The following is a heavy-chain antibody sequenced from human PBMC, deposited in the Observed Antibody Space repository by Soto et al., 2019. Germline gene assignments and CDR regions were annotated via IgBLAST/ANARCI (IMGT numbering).Heavy chain of an antibody. V-gene: IGHV4-34*01. CDR1: GGSFSGYY. J-gene: IGHJ4*02. Sequence: TLSLTCAVYGGSFSGYYWSWIRQPPGKGLEWIGEINHSGSTNYNPSLKSRVTISVDTSKNQFSLKLSSVTAADTAVYYCARRFGSSWYPLDYWGQGTLVTVSS. CDR3: ARRFGSSWYPLDY. CDR2: INHSGST. D-gene: IGHD6-13*01.